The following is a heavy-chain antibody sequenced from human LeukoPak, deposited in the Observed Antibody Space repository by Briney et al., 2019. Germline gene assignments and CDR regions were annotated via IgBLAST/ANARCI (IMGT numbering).Heavy chain of an antibody. CDR1: GYIFTSYP. J-gene: IGHJ4*02. V-gene: IGHV1-3*04. CDR2: INTGNGNT. Sequence: ASVKVSCTASGYIFTSYPIHWVRQAPGQRLEWMGWINTGNGNTKYSQRFEGRVTVTTDTSAAAAYMELSSLRSEDTAVYYCARVGFDYWGQGTLVTVSS. CDR3: ARVGFDY.